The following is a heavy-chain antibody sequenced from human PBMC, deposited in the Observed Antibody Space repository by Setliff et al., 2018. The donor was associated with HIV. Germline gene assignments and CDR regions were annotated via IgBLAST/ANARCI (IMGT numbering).Heavy chain of an antibody. J-gene: IGHJ5*02. D-gene: IGHD3-22*01. CDR3: AREGGYYDSSGYPVGWFDP. Sequence: SETLSLTCTVSGGSISSLYWTWIRQAPGKGLEWIGCIYHSGRTNYNPSLKSRVTISLETSKNQFSLKLRSVTAADTAVYYCAREGGYYDSSGYPVGWFDPWGQGTLVTV. CDR1: GGSISSLY. V-gene: IGHV4-59*11. CDR2: IYHSGRT.